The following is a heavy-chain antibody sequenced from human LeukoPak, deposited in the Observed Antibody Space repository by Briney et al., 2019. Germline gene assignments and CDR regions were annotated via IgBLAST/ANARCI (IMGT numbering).Heavy chain of an antibody. V-gene: IGHV3-21*01. J-gene: IGHJ6*01. D-gene: IGHD6-13*01. Sequence: PGGSLRLSCTASGFNFGDYAMSWVRQAPGKGLEWVSSISSSSVYIYYRDSVKGRFTTSRDNAKNSLYLQMDSLRAEDTAVYYCARDSRGSGEAAPGNYYYGMDVWGLGATVTVSS. CDR2: ISSSSVYI. CDR3: ARDSRGSGEAAPGNYYYGMDV. CDR1: GFNFGDYA.